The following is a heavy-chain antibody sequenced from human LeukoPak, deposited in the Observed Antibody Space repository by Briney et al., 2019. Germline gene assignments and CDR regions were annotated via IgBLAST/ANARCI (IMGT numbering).Heavy chain of an antibody. J-gene: IGHJ3*01. CDR1: GYSFTSYW. CDR3: ARCKAVAGTINAFDF. CDR2: IYPGDSDT. V-gene: IGHV5-51*01. D-gene: IGHD6-19*01. Sequence: GESLKISCKGFGYSFTSYWIGWVRQMPGKGLEWMGIIYPGDSDTRYSPSFQGQVTISADKSISTAYLQWSSLKASDTAMYYCARCKAVAGTINAFDFWGQGTMVTVSS.